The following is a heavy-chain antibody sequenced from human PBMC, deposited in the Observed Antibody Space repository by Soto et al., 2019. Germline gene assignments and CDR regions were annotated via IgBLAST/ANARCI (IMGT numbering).Heavy chain of an antibody. CDR1: GYTFSTYG. Sequence: ASVKVSCKASGYTFSTYGISWVRQAPGQRLEWMGWISAYNGSTNYAQKLQGRVTMTTDTSTSTAYMELRSLRSDDTAVYYCARDLIAVRPGWFDPWGQGTLVTVSS. J-gene: IGHJ5*02. D-gene: IGHD6-6*01. CDR3: ARDLIAVRPGWFDP. CDR2: ISAYNGST. V-gene: IGHV1-18*01.